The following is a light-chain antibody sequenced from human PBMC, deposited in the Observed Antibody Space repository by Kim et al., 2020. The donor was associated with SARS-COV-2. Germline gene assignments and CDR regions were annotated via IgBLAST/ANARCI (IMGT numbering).Light chain of an antibody. CDR3: QVWDSSSDHPV. CDR1: NIGSKS. CDR2: YDS. Sequence: PVKTARISCGGNNIGSKSVHWYQQKPGQAPVLVIYYDSDRPSGIPERFSGSNSGNTATLTISRVEAGDEADYYCQVWDSSSDHPVFGGGTQLTVL. J-gene: IGLJ3*02. V-gene: IGLV3-21*04.